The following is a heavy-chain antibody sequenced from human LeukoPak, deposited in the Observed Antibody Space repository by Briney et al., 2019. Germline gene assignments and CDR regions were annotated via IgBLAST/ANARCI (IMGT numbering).Heavy chain of an antibody. V-gene: IGHV1-2*02. CDR1: GYTFTGYY. CDR2: INPNSGGT. J-gene: IGHJ3*02. Sequence: ASVKVSCKASGYTFTGYYMHWVRQAPGQGLEWMGWINPNSGGTNYAQKFQGRVTMTRDTSISTAYMELSRLRSDDTAVYYCARAYPYSSSLYAFDIWGQGTMVTVSS. CDR3: ARAYPYSSSLYAFDI. D-gene: IGHD6-13*01.